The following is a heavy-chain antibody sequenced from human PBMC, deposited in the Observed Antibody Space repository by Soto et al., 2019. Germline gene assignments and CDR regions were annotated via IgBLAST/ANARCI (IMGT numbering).Heavy chain of an antibody. CDR2: IYHSGST. CDR1: GGSISSSNW. J-gene: IGHJ5*02. V-gene: IGHV4-4*02. D-gene: IGHD2-21*02. Sequence: PSETLSLTCAVSGGSISSSNWWSWVRQPPGKGLEWIGEIYHSGSTNYNPSLKSRVTISVDKSKNQFSLKLSSVTAADTAVYYCASVVVTATRLGWFDPWGQGTLVTVS. CDR3: ASVVVTATRLGWFDP.